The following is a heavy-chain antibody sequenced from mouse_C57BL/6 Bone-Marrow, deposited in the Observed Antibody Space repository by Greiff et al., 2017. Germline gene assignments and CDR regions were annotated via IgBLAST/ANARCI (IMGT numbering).Heavy chain of an antibody. CDR1: GYTFTSYW. J-gene: IGHJ2*01. Sequence: VKLQQPGTELVKPGASVKLSCKASGYTFTSYWMHWVKQRPGQGLEWIGNINPSNGGTNYNEKFKSKATLTVDKSSSTAYMQLSSLTSADSAVYYCARERVSRYFDYWGQGTTLTVSS. CDR3: ARERVSRYFDY. CDR2: INPSNGGT. V-gene: IGHV1-53*01.